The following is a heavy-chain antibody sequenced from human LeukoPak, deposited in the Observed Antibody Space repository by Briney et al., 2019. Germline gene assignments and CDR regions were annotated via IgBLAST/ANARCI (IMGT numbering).Heavy chain of an antibody. CDR3: ARDTMVRGANVAY. V-gene: IGHV4-61*02. J-gene: IGHJ4*02. CDR2: IYTSGST. D-gene: IGHD3-10*01. CDR1: GGSISSSSYY. Sequence: SETLSLTCTVSGGSISSSSYYWSWIRQPAGKGLEWIGRIYTSGSTNYNPSLKSRVTISVDTSKNQFSLKLSSVTAADTAVYYCARDTMVRGANVAYWGQGTLVTVSS.